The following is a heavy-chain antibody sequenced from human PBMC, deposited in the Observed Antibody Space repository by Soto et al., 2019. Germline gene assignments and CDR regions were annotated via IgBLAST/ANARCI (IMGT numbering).Heavy chain of an antibody. Sequence: EVQLVESGGGLLQPGGSLRLSCAASGFTFSSYSMNWVRQAPGQGLEWVSYISSSSSTIYYADSVKGRFTISRDNAKNSLYLQMNSLRAEDTAVYYCARARSSGWYSLTFDYWGQGTLVTVSS. CDR2: ISSSSSTI. CDR3: ARARSSGWYSLTFDY. CDR1: GFTFSSYS. V-gene: IGHV3-48*01. D-gene: IGHD6-19*01. J-gene: IGHJ4*02.